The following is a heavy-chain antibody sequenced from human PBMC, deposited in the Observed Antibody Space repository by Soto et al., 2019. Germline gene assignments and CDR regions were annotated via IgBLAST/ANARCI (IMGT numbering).Heavy chain of an antibody. D-gene: IGHD4-17*01. CDR1: GFTFSNAW. V-gene: IGHV3-15*01. CDR3: TTDHADYGGSLNYMDV. J-gene: IGHJ6*03. CDR2: IKSKTDGGTT. Sequence: EVQLVESGGGLVKPGGSLRLSCAASGFTFSNAWMSWVRQAPGKGLEWVGRIKSKTDGGTTDYAAPVKGRFTISRDDSKNTLYLQMNSLKTEDTAVYYCTTDHADYGGSLNYMDVGGKGTTVTVSS.